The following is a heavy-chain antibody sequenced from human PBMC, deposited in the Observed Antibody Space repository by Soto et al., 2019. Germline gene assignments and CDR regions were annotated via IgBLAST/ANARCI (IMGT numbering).Heavy chain of an antibody. Sequence: EVQLVESGGGLIQPGGSLRLSCVASGFTVSSNYMSWVRQAPGKGLEWVSVVYSGGSTYYADSVKGRFTISRDHSKNTLYLQMNSLRAEDTAVYFCARGRYSGSYYTYYWGQGTLVTVSS. CDR3: ARGRYSGSYYTYY. CDR1: GFTVSSNY. J-gene: IGHJ4*02. V-gene: IGHV3-53*01. CDR2: VYSGGST. D-gene: IGHD1-26*01.